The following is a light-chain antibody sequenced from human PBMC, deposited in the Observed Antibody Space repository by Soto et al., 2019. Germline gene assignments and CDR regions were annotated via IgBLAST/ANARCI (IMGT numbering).Light chain of an antibody. J-gene: IGKJ4*01. CDR1: QTVRNNY. V-gene: IGKV3-20*01. CDR2: DAS. CDR3: QQFSSYPLT. Sequence: ELGLYNSPGTLSLYTWESATLSCMASQTVRNNYLAWYQQKPGQAPRLLIYDASSRATGIPDRFSGGGSGTDFTLTISRLEPEDFAVYYCQQFSSYPLTFGGGTK.